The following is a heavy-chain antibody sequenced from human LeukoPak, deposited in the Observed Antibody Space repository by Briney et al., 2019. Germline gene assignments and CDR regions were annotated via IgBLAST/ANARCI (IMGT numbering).Heavy chain of an antibody. Sequence: SEILSLTCTVSGGSISSSSYYWGWIRQPPGKGLEWIGSIYYSGSTYYNPSLKSRVTISVDTSKNQFSLKLSSVTAADTAVYYCARGHWLDPWGQGTLVTVSS. V-gene: IGHV4-39*07. CDR1: GGSISSSSYY. CDR3: ARGHWLDP. J-gene: IGHJ5*02. CDR2: IYYSGST.